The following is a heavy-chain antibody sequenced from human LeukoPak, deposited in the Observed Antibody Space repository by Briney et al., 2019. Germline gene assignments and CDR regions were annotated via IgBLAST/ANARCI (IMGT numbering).Heavy chain of an antibody. CDR3: ARQGYYYGSGSSHWFDP. Sequence: PSETLSLTCAVSGGSISSGGYSWSWIRQPPGKGLEWIGYIYHSGSTYYNPSLKSRVTISVDRSKNQFSLKLSSVTAADTAVYYCARQGYYYGSGSSHWFDPWGQGTLVTVSS. V-gene: IGHV4-30-2*01. CDR2: IYHSGST. J-gene: IGHJ5*02. D-gene: IGHD3-10*01. CDR1: GGSISSGGYS.